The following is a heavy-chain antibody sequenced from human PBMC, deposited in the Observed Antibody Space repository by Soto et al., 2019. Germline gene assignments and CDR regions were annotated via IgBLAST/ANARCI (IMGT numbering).Heavy chain of an antibody. CDR3: VTETQWYFDD. V-gene: IGHV3-11*01. CDR2: ISPGGDNI. J-gene: IGHJ4*02. CDR1: GFSFSLRY. D-gene: IGHD2-8*01. Sequence: QVELVESGGGLVKPGGSLRLSCAASGFSFSLRYMSWIRQAPGRGLEWVAYISPGGDNIHYADFVRGRFSISRDNPKDSLFIQMNSLRVEDTAVYYCVTETQWYFDDWGQGALVTVSS.